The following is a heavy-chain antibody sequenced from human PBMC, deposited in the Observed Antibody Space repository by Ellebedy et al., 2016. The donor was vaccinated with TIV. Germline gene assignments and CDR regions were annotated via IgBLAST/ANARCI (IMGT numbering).Heavy chain of an antibody. CDR3: ARVGDSSSLDY. D-gene: IGHD6-6*01. CDR1: GFTFSGYA. V-gene: IGHV3-23*01. CDR2: IVGSGA. J-gene: IGHJ4*02. Sequence: PGGSLRLSCAASGFTFSGYAMSWVRQAPGKGLEWVSGIVGSGAQKYADSVKGRFTISRDNAKNSLYLQMNSLRAEDTAVYYCARVGDSSSLDYWGQGTLVTVSS.